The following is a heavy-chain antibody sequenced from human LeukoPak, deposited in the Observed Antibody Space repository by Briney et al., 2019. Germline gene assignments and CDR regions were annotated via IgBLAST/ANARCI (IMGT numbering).Heavy chain of an antibody. J-gene: IGHJ5*02. CDR1: GGSFSGYY. V-gene: IGHV4-34*01. D-gene: IGHD3-10*01. Sequence: SETLSLTCAVYGGSFSGYYWSWIRQPPGKGLEWIGEINHSGSTNYNPSLKSRVTISVDTSENQFSLKLSSVTAADTAVYYCARAGLNYYGSGSYHPRRNWFDPWGQGTLVTVSS. CDR3: ARAGLNYYGSGSYHPRRNWFDP. CDR2: INHSGST.